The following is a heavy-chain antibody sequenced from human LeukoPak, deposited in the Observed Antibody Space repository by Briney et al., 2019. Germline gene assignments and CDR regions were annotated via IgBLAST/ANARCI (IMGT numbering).Heavy chain of an antibody. J-gene: IGHJ4*02. Sequence: AGGSLRLSCAVSGFTFSDYYMSWIRQAPGKGLEWVSAISGSGGSTYYADSVKGRFTISRDNSKNTLYLQMNSLRAEDTAVYYCAKDTTTVTTLVDYWGQGTLVTVSS. CDR3: AKDTTTVTTLVDY. CDR2: ISGSGGST. CDR1: GFTFSDYY. V-gene: IGHV3-23*01. D-gene: IGHD4-17*01.